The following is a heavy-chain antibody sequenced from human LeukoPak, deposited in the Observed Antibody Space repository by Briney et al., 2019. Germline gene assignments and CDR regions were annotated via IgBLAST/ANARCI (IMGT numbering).Heavy chain of an antibody. CDR3: ARVANSSSWYYGY. J-gene: IGHJ4*02. CDR2: ISGTGAST. CDR1: GFTFSSYA. V-gene: IGHV3-23*01. Sequence: PGGSLRLSCAASGFTFSSYAMNWVRQAPGKGLEWVSTISGTGASTYYAGSVKGRFTISRDNSKNTLSLQMNSLRAEDTAVYYCARVANSSSWYYGYWGQGTLVTVSS. D-gene: IGHD6-13*01.